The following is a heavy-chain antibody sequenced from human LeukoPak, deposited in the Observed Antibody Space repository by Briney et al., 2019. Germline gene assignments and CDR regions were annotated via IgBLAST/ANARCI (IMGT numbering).Heavy chain of an antibody. D-gene: IGHD5-12*01. CDR3: ASGGYSGYDLGDAFDI. Sequence: PSETLSLTCTVSGGSISSGSYYWSWIRQPAGKGLEWIGRIYTSGSTNYNPSLKSRVTISVDTSKNQFSLKLSSVTAADTAVYYCASGGYSGYDLGDAFDIWGQGTMVTVSS. J-gene: IGHJ3*02. V-gene: IGHV4-61*02. CDR1: GGSISSGSYY. CDR2: IYTSGST.